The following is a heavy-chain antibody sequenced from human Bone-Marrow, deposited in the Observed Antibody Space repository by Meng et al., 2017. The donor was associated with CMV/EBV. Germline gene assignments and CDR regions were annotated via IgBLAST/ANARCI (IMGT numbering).Heavy chain of an antibody. CDR2: IYPGGSDT. D-gene: IGHD1-26*01. V-gene: IGHV5-51*01. CDR1: GYSFTSYW. Sequence: KVSCKGSGYSFTSYWIGWVRQMPGKGLEWMGIIYPGGSDTRYSPSFQGQVTISADKSISTAYLQWSSLKASDTAMYYCARHGKWELNRVFDYWGQGTLVTVSS. CDR3: ARHGKWELNRVFDY. J-gene: IGHJ4*02.